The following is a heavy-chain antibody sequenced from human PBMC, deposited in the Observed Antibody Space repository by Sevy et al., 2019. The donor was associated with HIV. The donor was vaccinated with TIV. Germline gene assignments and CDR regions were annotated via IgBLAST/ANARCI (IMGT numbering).Heavy chain of an antibody. Sequence: SETLSLTCAVSGYSISSSYYWGWIRQPPGKGLEWIGSIYHSGSTYYNPSLKSRVTISVDTSKNQFSLKLSSVTAADTAVYYCARLYSSGWSSPFFFDYWGQGTLVTVSS. D-gene: IGHD6-19*01. V-gene: IGHV4-38-2*01. CDR2: IYHSGST. J-gene: IGHJ4*02. CDR3: ARLYSSGWSSPFFFDY. CDR1: GYSISSSYY.